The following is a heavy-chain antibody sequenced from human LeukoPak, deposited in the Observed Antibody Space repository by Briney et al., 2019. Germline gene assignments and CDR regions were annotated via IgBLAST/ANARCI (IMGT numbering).Heavy chain of an antibody. CDR2: IYYSGST. D-gene: IGHD3-3*01. CDR3: ARDAGGVFDY. V-gene: IGHV4-31*03. Sequence: SETLSLTCTVSGGSISRGGYYWSWIRQHPGKGLEWIGYIYYSGSTYYNPSLKSRLTISVDTSKNQFSLKLSSVTAADTAVYYCARDAGGVFDYWGQGTLVTVSS. CDR1: GGSISRGGYY. J-gene: IGHJ4*02.